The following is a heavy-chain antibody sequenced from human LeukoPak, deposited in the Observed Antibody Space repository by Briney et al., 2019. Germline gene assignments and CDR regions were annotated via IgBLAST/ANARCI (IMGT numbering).Heavy chain of an antibody. Sequence: TVSVSYKASGGRFNIYAIRGVRQAPGRGGEWMGGIIPIFGTANYAHKFQGRLTITAHESTSTAYMELTSLRSAHTAVYYCATSLYYYDSSGQPLSVAFDIWGHGTMVTVSS. CDR3: ATSLYYYDSSGQPLSVAFDI. V-gene: IGHV1-69*13. D-gene: IGHD3-22*01. J-gene: IGHJ3*02. CDR1: GGRFNIYA. CDR2: IIPIFGTA.